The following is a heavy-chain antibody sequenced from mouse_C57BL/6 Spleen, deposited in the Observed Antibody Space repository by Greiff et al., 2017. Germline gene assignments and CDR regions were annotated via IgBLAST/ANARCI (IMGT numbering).Heavy chain of an antibody. V-gene: IGHV1-80*01. Sequence: VKLMESGAELVKPGASVKISCKASGYAFSSYWMNWVKQRPGKGLEWIGQIYPGDGDTNYNGKFKGKATLTADKSSSTAYMQLSSLTSEDSAVYFCARGGDYDYDNFDYWGQGTTLTVSS. CDR2: IYPGDGDT. CDR3: ARGGDYDYDNFDY. D-gene: IGHD2-4*01. J-gene: IGHJ2*01. CDR1: GYAFSSYW.